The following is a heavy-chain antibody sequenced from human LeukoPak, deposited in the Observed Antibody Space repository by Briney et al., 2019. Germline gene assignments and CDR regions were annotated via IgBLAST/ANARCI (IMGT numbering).Heavy chain of an antibody. V-gene: IGHV3-48*02. CDR3: ASSGSYRFDY. D-gene: IGHD1-26*01. CDR2: ITASGTAM. J-gene: IGHJ4*02. CDR1: GFTFSSYS. Sequence: PGGSLRLSCAASGFTFSSYSMNWVCQAPGKGLEWVSHITASGTAMFYADPVKGRFTISRDNAKNSLYLQMNSLRDEDTAVYYCASSGSYRFDYWGQGTLVTVSS.